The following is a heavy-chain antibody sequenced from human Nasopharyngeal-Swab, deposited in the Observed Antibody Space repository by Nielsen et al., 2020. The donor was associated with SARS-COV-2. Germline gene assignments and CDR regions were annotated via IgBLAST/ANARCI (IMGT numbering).Heavy chain of an antibody. J-gene: IGHJ6*02. CDR1: GGSFSGYY. D-gene: IGHD2-2*01. CDR2: INHSGST. CDR3: ARTDIVVVPAATTPRKDGMDV. Sequence: SQTLSLTCAVYGGSFSGYYWSWIRQPSGKGLEWIGEINHSGSTNYNPSLKSRVTISVDTSKNQFSLKLSSVTAADTAVYYCARTDIVVVPAATTPRKDGMDVWGQGTTVTVSS. V-gene: IGHV4-34*01.